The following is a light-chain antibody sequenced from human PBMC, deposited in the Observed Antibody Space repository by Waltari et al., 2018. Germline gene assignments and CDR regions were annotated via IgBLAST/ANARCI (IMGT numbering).Light chain of an antibody. CDR2: DVS. J-gene: IGLJ3*02. CDR1: SSAVGGYNY. V-gene: IGLV2-11*01. Sequence: QSALTQPRSVSGSPGQSVTIPCTGTSSAVGGYNYVSWYQPPPGNAPKLMIYDVSKRPSGVPDRFSGSKSGNTASLTISGLQAEDEADYYCCSYAGSYTWVFGGGTKLTVL. CDR3: CSYAGSYTWV.